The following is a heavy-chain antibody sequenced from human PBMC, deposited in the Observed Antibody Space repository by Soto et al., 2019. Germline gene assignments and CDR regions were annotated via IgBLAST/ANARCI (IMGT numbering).Heavy chain of an antibody. V-gene: IGHV3-30-3*01. CDR3: GKDPNGDYVGGFEF. CDR2: ISYDGSNK. J-gene: IGHJ3*01. CDR1: GFTFSSYA. D-gene: IGHD4-17*01. Sequence: GGSLRLSCAASGFTFSSYAMHWVRQAPGKGLEWVAVISYDGSNKYYADSEKGRFTISRDNSKNTLYLQMNSLRAEDTAVYYCGKDPNGDYVGGFEFWGPGTMVTVSS.